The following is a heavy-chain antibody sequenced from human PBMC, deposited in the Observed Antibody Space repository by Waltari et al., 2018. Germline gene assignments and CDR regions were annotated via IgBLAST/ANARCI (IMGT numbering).Heavy chain of an antibody. CDR1: GGSFSGYY. CDR2: INHRGST. CDR3: ARLSSYYGDSNYHDY. V-gene: IGHV4-34*01. D-gene: IGHD4-17*01. J-gene: IGHJ4*02. Sequence: QVQLQQWGAGLLKPSETLSLTCAVYGGSFSGYYWSWIRQTPGKGLEWIVEINHRGSTNYNPSLKSRFTISLNTSKNQFSRKRSSVTAADTAVYYCARLSSYYGDSNYHDYWGQGTLVTVSS.